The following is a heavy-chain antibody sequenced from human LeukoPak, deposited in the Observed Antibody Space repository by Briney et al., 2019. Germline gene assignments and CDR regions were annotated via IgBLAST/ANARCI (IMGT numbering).Heavy chain of an antibody. D-gene: IGHD6-19*01. Sequence: PSETLSLTCTVSGGSISSYYRSWIRQPPGKGLEWIGYIYYSGNTNYNPSLKSRVIISVDTSKNQFSLKLSSVTAADTAVYYCARGNGWYFYWGQGTLVTVSS. CDR2: IYYSGNT. CDR1: GGSISSYY. V-gene: IGHV4-59*01. CDR3: ARGNGWYFY. J-gene: IGHJ4*02.